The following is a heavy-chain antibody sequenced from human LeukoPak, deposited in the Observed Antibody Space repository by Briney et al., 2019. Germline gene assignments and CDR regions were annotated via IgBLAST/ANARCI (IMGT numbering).Heavy chain of an antibody. Sequence: GGSLRLSCAASGFTFSNYWMSWVRQAPGKGLEWVANTEEDGSEKYYVDSVKGRFTISRDNAQNSLYLQMNSLRAEDTAVYYCARAYSSSSWYDNWGPGTLVTVSS. CDR1: GFTFSNYW. CDR2: TEEDGSEK. V-gene: IGHV3-7*04. J-gene: IGHJ5*02. CDR3: ARAYSSSSWYDN. D-gene: IGHD6-13*01.